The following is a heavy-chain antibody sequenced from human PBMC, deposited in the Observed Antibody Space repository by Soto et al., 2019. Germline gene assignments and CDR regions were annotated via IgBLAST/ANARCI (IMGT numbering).Heavy chain of an antibody. CDR2: MNPNSGNT. V-gene: IGHV1-8*01. J-gene: IGHJ5*02. D-gene: IGHD3-3*01. CDR1: GYTFTSYD. Sequence: ASVKVSCKASGYTFTSYDINWVRQATGQGLEWMGWMNPNSGNTGYAQKFQGRVTMTRNTSISTAYMELSSLRSEDTAVYYCARIVFGVVIENWFDPWCQAILVTVS. CDR3: ARIVFGVVIENWFDP.